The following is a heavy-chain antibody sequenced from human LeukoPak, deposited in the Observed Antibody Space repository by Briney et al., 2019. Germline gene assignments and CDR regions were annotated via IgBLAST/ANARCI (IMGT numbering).Heavy chain of an antibody. CDR2: INPNSGGT. CDR1: GYTFTGYY. V-gene: IGHV1-2*02. Sequence: ASVKVSCKASGYTFTGYYMHWVRQAPGQGLEWMGWINPNSGGTNYAQKFQGRVTMTRDTSISTGYMELNSLRSDDTAVYYCARGREVAGTVGYWGRGTLVTVSS. D-gene: IGHD6-19*01. J-gene: IGHJ4*02. CDR3: ARGREVAGTVGY.